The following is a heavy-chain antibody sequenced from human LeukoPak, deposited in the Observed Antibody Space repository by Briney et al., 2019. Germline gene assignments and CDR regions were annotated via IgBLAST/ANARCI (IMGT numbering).Heavy chain of an antibody. Sequence: SETLSLTCAVYGGSFSGYYWSWIRQPPGKGLEGIGEINHSGSTNYNPSLKSRVTISVDTSKNQFSLKLSSVTAADTAVYYCARGRGRNSATSVPYHYGMDVWGQGTTVTVSS. CDR3: ARGRGRNSATSVPYHYGMDV. CDR1: GGSFSGYY. CDR2: INHSGST. D-gene: IGHD4-23*01. J-gene: IGHJ6*02. V-gene: IGHV4-34*01.